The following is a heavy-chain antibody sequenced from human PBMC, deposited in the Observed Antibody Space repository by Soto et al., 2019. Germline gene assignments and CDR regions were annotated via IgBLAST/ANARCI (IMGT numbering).Heavy chain of an antibody. V-gene: IGHV5-51*01. Sequence: GESLKISCKGSGYSFTSYWIGWVRQMPGKGLEWMGIIYPGDSDTRYSPSFQGQVTISADKSISTAYLQWSSLKASDTAMYYCVSSKYYDYIWGSRALDYWAQGNLVTVSS. CDR1: GYSFTSYW. CDR2: IYPGDSDT. CDR3: VSSKYYDYIWGSRALDY. J-gene: IGHJ4*02. D-gene: IGHD3-16*01.